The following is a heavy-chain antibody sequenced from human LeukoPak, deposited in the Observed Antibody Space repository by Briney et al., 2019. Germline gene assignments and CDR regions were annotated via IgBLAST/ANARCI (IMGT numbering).Heavy chain of an antibody. Sequence: ASVKVSCKASGYTFTSYYMHWVRQAPGQGLEWMGIINPSGGSTSYAQKFQGRVTMTRDTSTSTVYMELSSLRSEDTAVYYCARDFYYYYDSSGSGLYYWGQGTLVTVSS. CDR1: GYTFTSYY. CDR2: INPSGGST. D-gene: IGHD3-22*01. V-gene: IGHV1-46*01. CDR3: ARDFYYYYDSSGSGLYY. J-gene: IGHJ4*02.